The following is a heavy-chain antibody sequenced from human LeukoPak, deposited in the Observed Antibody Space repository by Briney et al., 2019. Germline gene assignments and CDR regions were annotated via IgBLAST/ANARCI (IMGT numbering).Heavy chain of an antibody. J-gene: IGHJ4*02. D-gene: IGHD1-26*01. Sequence: SETLSLTCTVSGGSISSSSYYWGWIRQPPGKGLEWIGSIYYSGSTYYNPSLKSRVTISVDTSKNQFSLKLSSVTAADTAVYYCARANLYSGSYPFDYWGQGTLVTVSS. CDR2: IYYSGST. CDR1: GGSISSSSYY. V-gene: IGHV4-39*07. CDR3: ARANLYSGSYPFDY.